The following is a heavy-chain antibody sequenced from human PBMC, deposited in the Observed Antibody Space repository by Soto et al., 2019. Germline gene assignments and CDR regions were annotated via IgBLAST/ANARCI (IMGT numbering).Heavy chain of an antibody. CDR3: AKRELDDK. CDR2: ISDNGGRT. Sequence: VQLLESGGRFVQPGGSLRLSCAASGFTFRSYGMSWVRQAPGKGLEWISGISDNGGRTDYADSVKGRFTISRDNSKNTLFLQMTTITADDTAVYYCAKRELDDKWGQGTLVIVS. J-gene: IGHJ4*02. D-gene: IGHD1-7*01. V-gene: IGHV3-23*01. CDR1: GFTFRSYG.